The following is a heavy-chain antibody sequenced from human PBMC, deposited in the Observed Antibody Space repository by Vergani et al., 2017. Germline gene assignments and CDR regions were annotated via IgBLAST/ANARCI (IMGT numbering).Heavy chain of an antibody. CDR3: AKAGSVASESLQYNYYMDV. J-gene: IGHJ6*03. D-gene: IGHD4-11*01. CDR2: ISNDGGNK. Sequence: VQLVESGGNEVQSGTSLRLSCAASGFSFGSYGMHWVRQSPGKGLEWVAVISNDGGNKYYADSVKGRFTIYKDNTVDMLSLQMNSLRPDDTAVYYCAKAGSVASESLQYNYYMDVWGRGTTVTVS. V-gene: IGHV3-30*18. CDR1: GFSFGSYG.